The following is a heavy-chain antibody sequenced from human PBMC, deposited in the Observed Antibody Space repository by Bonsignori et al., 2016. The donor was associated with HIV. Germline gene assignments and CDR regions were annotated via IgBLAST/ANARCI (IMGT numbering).Heavy chain of an antibody. Sequence: WIRQPPGKGLEWIGEINHSGSTNYNPSLKSRVTISVDTSKNQFSLKLSSVTAADTAVYYCARAPDILTGYYTIYFDYWGPGNPGHRLL. V-gene: IGHV4-34*01. CDR2: INHSGST. CDR3: ARAPDILTGYYTIYFDY. J-gene: IGHJ4*02. D-gene: IGHD3-9*01.